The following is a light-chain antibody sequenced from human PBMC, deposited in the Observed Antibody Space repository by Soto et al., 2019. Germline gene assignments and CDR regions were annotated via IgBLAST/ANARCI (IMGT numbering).Light chain of an antibody. CDR3: MQGTHWPQT. Sequence: DIVMTQSPLSLPVIPGEPASISCRSSQSLLHRNGYNYLDWYLQKPGQSPQLLIYLGSSRASGVPDRFSGSESGTDFTLRISRVEADDVGIYYCMQGTHWPQTFGQGTKVEIK. V-gene: IGKV2-28*01. CDR1: QSLLHRNGYNY. CDR2: LGS. J-gene: IGKJ1*01.